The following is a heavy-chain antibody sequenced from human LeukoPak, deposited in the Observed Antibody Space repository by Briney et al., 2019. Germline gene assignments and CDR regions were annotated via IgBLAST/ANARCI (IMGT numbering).Heavy chain of an antibody. CDR1: GGSISSGGYY. D-gene: IGHD6-6*01. Sequence: SETLSLTCTVSGGSISSGGYYWSWIRQPPGKGLEWIGYIYHSGSTYYNPSLKSRVTISVDRSKNQFSLKLSSVTAADTAVYYCAREIAAHREIDYWGQGTLVTVSS. J-gene: IGHJ4*02. V-gene: IGHV4-30-2*01. CDR3: AREIAAHREIDY. CDR2: IYHSGST.